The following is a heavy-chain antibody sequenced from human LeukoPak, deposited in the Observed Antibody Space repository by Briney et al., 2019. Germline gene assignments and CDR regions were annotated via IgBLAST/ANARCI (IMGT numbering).Heavy chain of an antibody. J-gene: IGHJ6*02. V-gene: IGHV3-33*01. CDR3: ARAEGYSYGSRNTAKNYYYYYGMDV. CDR1: GFTFSSYG. D-gene: IGHD5-18*01. CDR2: IWYDGSNK. Sequence: GGSLRLSCAASGFTFSSYGMHWVRQAPGKGLEWVAVIWYDGSNKYYADSVKGRFTISRDNSKNTLYLQMNSLRAEDTAVYYCARAEGYSYGSRNTAKNYYYYYGMDVWGQGTTVTVSS.